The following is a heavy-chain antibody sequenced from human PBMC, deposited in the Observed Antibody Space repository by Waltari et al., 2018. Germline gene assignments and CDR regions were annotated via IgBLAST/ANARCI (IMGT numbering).Heavy chain of an antibody. J-gene: IGHJ6*03. CDR3: ARGRPPRGYYMDV. CDR2: NKHSGST. CDR1: GGSFSGYY. V-gene: IGHV4-34*01. Sequence: QVQLQQWGAGLLKPSETLSLTCAVYGGSFSGYYWSWIRQPPGKGLEWIGENKHSGSTNYNPSLKSRVTISVDTSKNQFSLKLSSVTAADTAVYYCARGRPPRGYYMDVWGKGTTVTISS. D-gene: IGHD3-16*01.